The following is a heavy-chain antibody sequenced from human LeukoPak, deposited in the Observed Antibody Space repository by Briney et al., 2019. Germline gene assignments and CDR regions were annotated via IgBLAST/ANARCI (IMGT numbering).Heavy chain of an antibody. D-gene: IGHD2/OR15-2a*01. CDR2: INSDGSWT. V-gene: IGHV3-74*01. J-gene: IGHJ4*02. Sequence: GGSLRLSCAASGNYWMHWVRQAPGKGLVWVSHINSDGSWTSYADSVKGRFTISKDNAKNTVYLQMNSLRAEDTAVCYCVSFYETYWGRGTLVTVSS. CDR1: GNYW. CDR3: VSFYETY.